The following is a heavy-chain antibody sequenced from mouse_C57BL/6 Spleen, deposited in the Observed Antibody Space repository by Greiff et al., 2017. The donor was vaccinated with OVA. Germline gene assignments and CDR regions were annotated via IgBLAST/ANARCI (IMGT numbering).Heavy chain of an antibody. CDR1: GYTFTDYY. CDR2: INPNNGGT. D-gene: IGHD2-2*01. V-gene: IGHV1-26*01. J-gene: IGHJ2*01. CDR3: ARRGMVTTYYFDY. Sequence: EVQLQQSGPELVKPGASVKISCKASGYTFTDYYMNWVKQSHGKSLEWIGDINPNNGGTSYNQKFKGKATLTVDKSSSTAYMELRSLTSEDSAVYYCARRGMVTTYYFDYWGQGTTLTVSS.